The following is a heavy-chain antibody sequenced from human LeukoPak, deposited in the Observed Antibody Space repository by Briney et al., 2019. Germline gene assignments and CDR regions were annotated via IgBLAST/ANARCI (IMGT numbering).Heavy chain of an antibody. J-gene: IGHJ5*02. CDR2: IKEDGSEK. V-gene: IGHV3-7*01. CDR3: VRAGSYNWFDP. CDR1: GFTFRSYW. Sequence: GGSLRLSCAASGFTFRSYWMSWVRQAPGKGLEWVANIKEDGSEKTYVDSVKGRFTISRDNAKNSLFLQMNSLRAEDTAIYYCVRAGSYNWFDPWGQGTLVPASS.